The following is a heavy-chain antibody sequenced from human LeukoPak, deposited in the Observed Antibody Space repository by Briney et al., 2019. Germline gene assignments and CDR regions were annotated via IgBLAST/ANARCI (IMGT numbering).Heavy chain of an antibody. J-gene: IGHJ4*02. D-gene: IGHD6-13*01. V-gene: IGHV1-2*02. CDR2: INPNSGGT. CDR1: GYTFTGYY. CDR3: ARDSSSWYFDY. Sequence: VASVKVSCKASGYTFTGYYMHWVRQAPGQVLEWMGWINPNSGGTNYAQKFQGRVTMTRDTSISTAYMELSRLRSDDTAVYYCARDSSSWYFDYWGQGTLVTVSS.